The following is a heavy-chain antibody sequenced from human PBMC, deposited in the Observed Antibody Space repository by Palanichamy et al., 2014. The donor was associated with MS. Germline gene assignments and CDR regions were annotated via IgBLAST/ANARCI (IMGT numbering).Heavy chain of an antibody. V-gene: IGHV4-39*01. D-gene: IGHD1-14*01. CDR1: GGSISSSTYY. Sequence: QVQLQESGPGLVKPAETLSLICTVSGGSISSSTYYWGWIRQPPGKGLEWIGAVYHSGDTYHNPSLKSRVTISVDTSKNQFSLKMTSVTAADTAVYYCVRPPGGIFNPVGVWGQGTTVIVSS. J-gene: IGHJ6*02. CDR2: VYHSGDT. CDR3: VRPPGGIFNPVGV.